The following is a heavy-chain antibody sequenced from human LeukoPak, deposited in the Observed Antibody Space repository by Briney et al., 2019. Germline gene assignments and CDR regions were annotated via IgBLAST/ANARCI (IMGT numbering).Heavy chain of an antibody. CDR2: IYYSGST. J-gene: IGHJ4*02. CDR1: GGSISSYH. CDR3: ARVARDAYCGGDCYWDY. D-gene: IGHD2-21*02. Sequence: SETLSLTRTVSGGSISSYHWSWIRQPPGKGLEWIGYIYYSGSTKYNPSLKSRVAISVDTSKNQFSLKLSSVSAADTAVYYCARVARDAYCGGDCYWDYWGQGTLVTVSS. V-gene: IGHV4-59*01.